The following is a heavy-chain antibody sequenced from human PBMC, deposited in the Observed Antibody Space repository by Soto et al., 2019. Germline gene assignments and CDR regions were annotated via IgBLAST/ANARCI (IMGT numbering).Heavy chain of an antibody. D-gene: IGHD6-6*01. CDR3: AREGRIAARHGWFDP. CDR2: ISYDGSNK. V-gene: IGHV3-30-3*01. CDR1: GFTFSSYA. Sequence: QVQLVESGGGVVQPGRSLRLSCAASGFTFSSYAMHWVRKAPGKGLEWVAVISYDGSNKYYADSVKGRFTISRDNSKNTLYLQMNSLRAEDTAVYYCAREGRIAARHGWFDPWGQGTLVTVSS. J-gene: IGHJ5*02.